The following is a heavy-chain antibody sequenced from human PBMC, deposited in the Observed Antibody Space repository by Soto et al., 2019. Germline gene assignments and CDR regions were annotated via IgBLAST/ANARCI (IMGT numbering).Heavy chain of an antibody. CDR2: ISGSGGST. V-gene: IGHV3-23*01. D-gene: IGHD3-10*01. J-gene: IGHJ4*02. CDR3: AKDPVTMVRGALWEDY. Sequence: GGSLRLSCAASGFTFSSYAMSWVRQAPGKGLEWVSAISGSGGSTYYADSVKGRFTISRDNSKNTLYLQMNSLRAEDTAVYYCAKDPVTMVRGALWEDYWGQGTLVTVSS. CDR1: GFTFSSYA.